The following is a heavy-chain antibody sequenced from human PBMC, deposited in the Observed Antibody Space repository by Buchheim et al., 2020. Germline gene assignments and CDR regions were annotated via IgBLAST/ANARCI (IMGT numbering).Heavy chain of an antibody. J-gene: IGHJ6*02. Sequence: QVQLQQWGAGLLKPSETLSLTCAVYGGSFSGYYWSWIRQPPGKGLEWIGEINHSGSTNYNPSLKSRVTISVDTSKNQFSLKLGSVTAADTAVYYCAVGAARWAVYYYYGMEVWGQGTT. CDR2: INHSGST. CDR1: GGSFSGYY. V-gene: IGHV4-34*01. D-gene: IGHD6-6*01. CDR3: AVGAARWAVYYYYGMEV.